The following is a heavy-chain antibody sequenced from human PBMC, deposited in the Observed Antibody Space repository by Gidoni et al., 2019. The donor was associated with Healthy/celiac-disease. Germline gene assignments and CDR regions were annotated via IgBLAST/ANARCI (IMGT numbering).Heavy chain of an antibody. Sequence: QVQLVESGGGVVQPGRSLRLSCAASGFTFSSYAMHWVRQAPGKGLEWVAVISYDGSNKYYADSVKGRFTISRDNSKNTLYLQMNSLRAEDTAVYYCARFGGGSCRGRCWGQGTLVTVSS. J-gene: IGHJ4*02. V-gene: IGHV3-30-3*01. CDR3: ARFGGGSCRGRC. CDR2: ISYDGSNK. D-gene: IGHD2-15*01. CDR1: GFTFSSYA.